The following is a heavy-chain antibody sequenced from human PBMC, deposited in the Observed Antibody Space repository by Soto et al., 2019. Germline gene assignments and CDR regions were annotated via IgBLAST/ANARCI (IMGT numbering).Heavy chain of an antibody. J-gene: IGHJ4*02. CDR1: GFTFSSYG. CDR2: IWYDGSNK. CDR3: ASLQGMDKAMPDDY. Sequence: PGGSLRLSCAASGFTFSSYGMHWVRQAPGKGLEWVAVIWYDGSNKYYADSVKGRFTISRDNSKNTLYLQMNSLRAEDTAVYYCASLQGMDKAMPDDYWGQGTLVTVSS. D-gene: IGHD5-18*01. V-gene: IGHV3-33*01.